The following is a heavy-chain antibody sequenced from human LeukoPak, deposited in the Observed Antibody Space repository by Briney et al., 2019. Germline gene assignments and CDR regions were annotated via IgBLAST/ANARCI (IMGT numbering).Heavy chain of an antibody. CDR2: IKQGGSEK. V-gene: IGHV3-7*03. CDR3: ARGARGVTMVRGVITPVWYFDY. Sequence: PGGSLRLSCAASGFTFSSYWMSWVRQAPGKGLEWVANIKQGGSEKYYVDSVKGRFTISRDNAKNSLYLQMNSLRAEDTAVYYCARGARGVTMVRGVITPVWYFDYWGQGTLVTVSS. J-gene: IGHJ4*02. D-gene: IGHD3-10*01. CDR1: GFTFSSYW.